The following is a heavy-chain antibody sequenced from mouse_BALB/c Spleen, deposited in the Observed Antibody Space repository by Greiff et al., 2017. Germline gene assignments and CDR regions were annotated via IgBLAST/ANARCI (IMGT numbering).Heavy chain of an antibody. D-gene: IGHD2-1*01. CDR3: ARSGGNYGYAMDY. CDR2: INPSNGRT. J-gene: IGHJ4*01. Sequence: VQLQQPGAELVKPGASVKLSCKASGYTFTSYWMHWVKQRPGQGLEWIGEINPSNGRTNYNEKFKSKATLTVDKSSSTAYMQLSSLTSEDSAVYYCARSGGNYGYAMDYWGQGTSVTVSS. CDR1: GYTFTSYW. V-gene: IGHV1S81*02.